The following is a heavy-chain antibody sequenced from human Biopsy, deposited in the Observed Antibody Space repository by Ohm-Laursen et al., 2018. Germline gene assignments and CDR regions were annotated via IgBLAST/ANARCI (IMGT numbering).Heavy chain of an antibody. D-gene: IGHD2-8*01. Sequence: SLRLSCAASGFTFSSYGMHWVRQAPGKGLEWVAAIWYDGSNKNYADSVKGRFTISRDNSKNTLYLQMNSLRGEDKAGYYCVKCMTGGSNYYFHHCGQGTLGTGSS. CDR1: GFTFSSYG. CDR2: IWYDGSNK. V-gene: IGHV3-33*06. CDR3: VKCMTGGSNYYFHH. J-gene: IGHJ4*02.